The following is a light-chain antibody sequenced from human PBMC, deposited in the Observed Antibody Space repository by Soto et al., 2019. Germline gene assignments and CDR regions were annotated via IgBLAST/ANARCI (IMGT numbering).Light chain of an antibody. Sequence: EILMTQSPATLSVSPGERAALSCRASQSVSSNLAWYLQKPGQAPRLLIYGASTRATGIPARFSGSGSGTEFTLTISSLQSEDFEVYYCQQYNNWPPTFGQGTKVDIK. CDR3: QQYNNWPPT. V-gene: IGKV3-15*01. J-gene: IGKJ1*01. CDR2: GAS. CDR1: QSVSSN.